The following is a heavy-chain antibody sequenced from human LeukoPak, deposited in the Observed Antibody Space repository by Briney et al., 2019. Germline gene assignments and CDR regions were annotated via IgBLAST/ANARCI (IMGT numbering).Heavy chain of an antibody. V-gene: IGHV5-51*01. CDR1: GYSFTSYW. D-gene: IGHD4-17*01. Sequence: GESLKISCKGSGYSFTSYWIGWVRQMPGKGLEWMGIIYPGDSDTRCSPSFQGQVAISADKSISTAYLQWSSLKASDTVMYYCARHAQDYGDYEYYFDYWGQGTLVTVSS. J-gene: IGHJ4*02. CDR2: IYPGDSDT. CDR3: ARHAQDYGDYEYYFDY.